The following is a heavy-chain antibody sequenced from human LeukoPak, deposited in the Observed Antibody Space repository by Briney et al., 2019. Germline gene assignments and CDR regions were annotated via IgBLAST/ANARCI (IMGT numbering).Heavy chain of an antibody. CDR3: ARATILGYCSSTSCENWFDP. Sequence: GASVKVSCKASGYTFTGCYMHWVRQAPGQGLEWMGWINPNSGGTNYAQKFQGRVTMTRDTSISTAYMELSRLRSDDTAVYYCARATILGYCSSTSCENWFDPWGQGTLVTVSS. CDR2: INPNSGGT. CDR1: GYTFTGCY. V-gene: IGHV1-2*02. D-gene: IGHD2-2*01. J-gene: IGHJ5*02.